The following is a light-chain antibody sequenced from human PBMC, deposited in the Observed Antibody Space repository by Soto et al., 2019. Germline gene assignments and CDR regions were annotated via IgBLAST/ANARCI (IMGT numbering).Light chain of an antibody. Sequence: DIQMTQSPSTLSAFVGDRVTITCRASQSFSSWVAWYQQKPGKATKLLIYKASSLQSGVPSRFSGSGSGTEFTLTISSLQPDDFASYYCKQYNSYPITFGQGTRLEIK. J-gene: IGKJ5*01. CDR3: KQYNSYPIT. CDR2: KAS. V-gene: IGKV1-5*03. CDR1: QSFSSW.